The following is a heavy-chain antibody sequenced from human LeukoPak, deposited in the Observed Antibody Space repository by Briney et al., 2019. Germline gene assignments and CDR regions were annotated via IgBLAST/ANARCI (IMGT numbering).Heavy chain of an antibody. Sequence: SETLSLTCIVSGDSISSSSYYWGWIRQPPGKGLEWIGSIFNSGSTYYNPSLKSRVTISVDTSKDHFSLKLNSVTAADTAVYYCARVSIIGPAADIYWGQGTLVTVSS. CDR2: IFNSGST. J-gene: IGHJ4*02. CDR1: GDSISSSSYY. D-gene: IGHD2-15*01. CDR3: ARVSIIGPAADIY. V-gene: IGHV4-39*07.